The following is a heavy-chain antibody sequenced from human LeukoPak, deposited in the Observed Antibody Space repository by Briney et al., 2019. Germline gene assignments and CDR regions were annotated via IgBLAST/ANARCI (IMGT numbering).Heavy chain of an antibody. Sequence: SETLSLNCAVYGGSFSGYYWSWIRQPPGKGLEWIGEINHSGSTNYNPSLKSRVTISVDTSKNQFSLKLSSVTAADTAVYYCARWGAGDHDYFDYWGQGTLVTVSS. CDR1: GGSFSGYY. J-gene: IGHJ4*02. CDR3: ARWGAGDHDYFDY. D-gene: IGHD2-21*02. CDR2: INHSGST. V-gene: IGHV4-34*01.